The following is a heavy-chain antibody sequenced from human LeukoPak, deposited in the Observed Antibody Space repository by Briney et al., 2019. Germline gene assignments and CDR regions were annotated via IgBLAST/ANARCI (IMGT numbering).Heavy chain of an antibody. CDR2: ISGSGGST. Sequence: GESLRLSCAASRFTFSSYWMHWVRQALGKGLEWVSAISGSGGSTYYADSVKGRFTISRDNSKNTLYLQMNSLRAEDTAVYYCAKDHRYCYVFPSGYWGQGTLVTVSS. V-gene: IGHV3-23*01. CDR3: AKDHRYCYVFPSGY. D-gene: IGHD3-10*02. CDR1: RFTFSSYW. J-gene: IGHJ4*02.